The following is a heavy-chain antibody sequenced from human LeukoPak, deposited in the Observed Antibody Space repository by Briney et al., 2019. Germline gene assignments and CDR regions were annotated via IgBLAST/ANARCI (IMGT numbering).Heavy chain of an antibody. Sequence: SETLSLTCTVSGYSISSGYYWGWIRQPPGKGLEWIGSMYHSGSTYYNPSLKSQVTISVDTSKNQFSLKLSSVTAADTAVYYCARVSSSHSWFEPWGQGTLVTVSS. J-gene: IGHJ5*02. CDR3: ARVSSSHSWFEP. D-gene: IGHD6-6*01. CDR1: GYSISSGYY. V-gene: IGHV4-38-2*02. CDR2: MYHSGST.